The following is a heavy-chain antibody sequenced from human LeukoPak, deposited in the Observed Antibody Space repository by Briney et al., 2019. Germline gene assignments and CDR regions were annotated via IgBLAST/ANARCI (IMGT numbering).Heavy chain of an antibody. V-gene: IGHV4-59*01. CDR1: GVSISSYY. Sequence: SETLSLTCTVSGVSISSYYWSWIRQPPGKAREWIGYIYYSGSTNYNPSLKGRVTISVDTSKNQFSLKLRSVTAADTAVYYCASEVVTSIEYFQHWGQGTLVTVSS. CDR2: IYYSGST. J-gene: IGHJ1*01. CDR3: ASEVVTSIEYFQH. D-gene: IGHD2-21*02.